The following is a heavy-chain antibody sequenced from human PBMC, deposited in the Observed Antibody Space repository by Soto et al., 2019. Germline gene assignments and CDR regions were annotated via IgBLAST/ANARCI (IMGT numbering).Heavy chain of an antibody. CDR2: ITSDTNTI. CDR3: ARSVEGHFDY. J-gene: IGHJ4*02. Sequence: EVQLVESGGGLVQPGGSLRLTCAASGFPFSIYSMNWVRQAPGKGLEWSSYITSDTNTIKYADSVKGRFTISRDNAKNLVYLQMISLRDEDTAVYFCARSVEGHFDYWGQGTVVTVSS. D-gene: IGHD6-19*01. CDR1: GFPFSIYS. V-gene: IGHV3-48*02.